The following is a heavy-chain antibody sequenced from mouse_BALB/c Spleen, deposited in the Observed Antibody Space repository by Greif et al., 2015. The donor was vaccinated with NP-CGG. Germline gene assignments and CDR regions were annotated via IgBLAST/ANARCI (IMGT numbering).Heavy chain of an antibody. CDR2: INPGSGGT. CDR1: GYAFTNYL. J-gene: IGHJ4*01. V-gene: IGHV1-54*01. D-gene: IGHD2-3*01. Sequence: QVQLQQSGAELVRPGTSVKVSCKASGYAFTNYLIEWVKQRPGQGLEWIGVINPGSGGTNYNEKFKGKATLTADKSSSTAYMQLSSLTSDDSAVYFCARSDGYYDYAMDYWGQGTSVTVSS. CDR3: ARSDGYYDYAMDY.